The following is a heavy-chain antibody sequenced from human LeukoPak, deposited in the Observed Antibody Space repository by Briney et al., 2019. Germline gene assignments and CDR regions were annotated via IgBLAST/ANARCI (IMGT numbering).Heavy chain of an antibody. J-gene: IGHJ6*03. D-gene: IGHD2-8*01. CDR1: GFTFSSYW. CDR3: ARVEMVYAHYYYYYMDV. Sequence: GGSLRLSCAASGFTFSSYWMSWVRQAPGKGLEWVANIKQDGSEKYYVDSVKGRFTISRDNAKNSLYLQMNSLRAEDTAVYYCARVEMVYAHYYYYYMDVWGKRTTVTVSS. V-gene: IGHV3-7*01. CDR2: IKQDGSEK.